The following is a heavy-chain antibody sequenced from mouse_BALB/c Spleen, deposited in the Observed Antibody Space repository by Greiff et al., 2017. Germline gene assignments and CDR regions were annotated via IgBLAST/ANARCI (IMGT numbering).Heavy chain of an antibody. Sequence: QVQLQQSGPELVKPGASVKISCKASGYSFTSYYIHWVKQRPGQGLEWIGWIFPGSGNTKYNEKFKGKATLTADTSSSTAYMQLSSLTSEDSAVYFCARSGGNYGFYYAMDYWGQGTSVTVSS. CDR2: IFPGSGNT. J-gene: IGHJ4*01. CDR3: ARSGGNYGFYYAMDY. V-gene: IGHV1-66*01. CDR1: GYSFTSYY. D-gene: IGHD2-1*01.